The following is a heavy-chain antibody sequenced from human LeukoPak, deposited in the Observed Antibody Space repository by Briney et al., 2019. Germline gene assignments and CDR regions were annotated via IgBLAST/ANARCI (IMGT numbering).Heavy chain of an antibody. CDR1: GYSFTSYW. V-gene: IGHV5-51*01. J-gene: IGHJ3*02. CDR2: IYPGDSDT. Sequence: GESLKISCKGSGYSFTSYWIGWVRQMPGKGLEWMGIIYPGDSDTRYSPSFQGQVTISADKSISTAYLQWSSLKASDTAMYYCARGVPPSGSYLPQRAFDIWGQGTMVTVSS. D-gene: IGHD3-10*01. CDR3: ARGVPPSGSYLPQRAFDI.